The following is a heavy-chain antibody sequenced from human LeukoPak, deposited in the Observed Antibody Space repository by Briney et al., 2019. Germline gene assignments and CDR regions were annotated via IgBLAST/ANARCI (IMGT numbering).Heavy chain of an antibody. CDR1: GGSFSGYY. CDR3: AREGSYSPIDY. J-gene: IGHJ4*02. D-gene: IGHD1-26*01. CDR2: INHSGST. Sequence: SETLSLTCAVYGGSFSGYYWSWIPQPPGKGLEWIGEINHSGSTNYNPSLKSRVTISVDTSKNQFSLKLSSVTAADTAVYYCAREGSYSPIDYWGQGTLVTVSS. V-gene: IGHV4-34*01.